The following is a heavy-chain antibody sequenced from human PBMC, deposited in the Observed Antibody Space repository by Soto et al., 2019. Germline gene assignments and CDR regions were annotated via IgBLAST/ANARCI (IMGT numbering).Heavy chain of an antibody. Sequence: PGGSLRLSCAASGFTFSNYEMHWVRQAPGKGLEYVSGISNNGAHTDYAKSVKGRFTISRDTSASTAYMELSSLRSEDTAVYYCARDLVVVAQYYYYMDVWGKGTTVTVSS. CDR3: ARDLVVVAQYYYYMDV. CDR2: ISNNGAHT. CDR1: GFTFSNYE. J-gene: IGHJ6*03. V-gene: IGHV3-64*01. D-gene: IGHD2-15*01.